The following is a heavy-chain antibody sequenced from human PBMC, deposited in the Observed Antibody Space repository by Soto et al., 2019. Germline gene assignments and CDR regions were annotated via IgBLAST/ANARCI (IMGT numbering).Heavy chain of an antibody. CDR2: IYWDDDK. CDR1: GFSLSTSGVG. J-gene: IGHJ2*01. CDR3: VHIDCSGGSCYNNWYFDL. Sequence: QITLKESGPTLVKPTQTLTLTCTFSGFSLSTSGVGVGWIRQPPGKALEWLALIYWDDDKRYSPSLKSRLTITKDTSKNQVVLTMTNMDPVDTATYYCVHIDCSGGSCYNNWYFDLWGRGTLVTVSS. V-gene: IGHV2-5*02. D-gene: IGHD2-15*01.